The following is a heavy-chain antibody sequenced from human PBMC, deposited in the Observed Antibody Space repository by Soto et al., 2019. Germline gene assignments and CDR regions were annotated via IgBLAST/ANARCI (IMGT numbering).Heavy chain of an antibody. CDR3: ARPEDTAMLDAFDI. CDR2: IYYSGST. D-gene: IGHD5-18*01. J-gene: IGHJ3*02. V-gene: IGHV4-39*01. Sequence: SETLSLTCTVSGGSISSSSYYWGWIRQPPGKGLEWIGSIYYSGSTYYNPSLKSRVTISVDTSTNQFSLKPSSVTAADSAVYHCARPEDTAMLDAFDIWGQGTMVTGSS. CDR1: GGSISSSSYY.